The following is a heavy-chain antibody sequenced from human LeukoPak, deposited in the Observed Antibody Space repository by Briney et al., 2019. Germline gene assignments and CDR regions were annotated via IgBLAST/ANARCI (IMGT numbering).Heavy chain of an antibody. CDR1: GFTFKSYA. CDR3: AKGAAAGQVDWFDP. D-gene: IGHD6-13*01. V-gene: IGHV3-23*01. CDR2: VSGGGGGT. J-gene: IGHJ5*02. Sequence: GGSLRLPCAASGFTFKSYAMMWVRQAPGKGLERVSTVSGGGGGTYYADSVKGRFTISRDNSKNTLYLQMNSLRGEDTAVYYCAKGAAAGQVDWFDPWGQGTLVTVSS.